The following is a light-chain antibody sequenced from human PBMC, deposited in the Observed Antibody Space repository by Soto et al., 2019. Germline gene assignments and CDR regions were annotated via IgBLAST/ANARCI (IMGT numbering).Light chain of an antibody. Sequence: SYELTQPPSVSVSPGQTASITCSGDKLGDKYACWYQQKPGQSPVQVIYQDSKRPSGIPERFSGSNSGITATLTISGTQAMDEADYYCQAWDSSTAGVVFGGGTKLTVL. CDR2: QDS. CDR3: QAWDSSTAGVV. V-gene: IGLV3-1*01. J-gene: IGLJ2*01. CDR1: KLGDKY.